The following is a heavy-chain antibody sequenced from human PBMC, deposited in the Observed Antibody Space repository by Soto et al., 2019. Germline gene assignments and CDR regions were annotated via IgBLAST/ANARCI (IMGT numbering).Heavy chain of an antibody. Sequence: PGESLKISCKGSGYSFTSYWIGWVRQMPGKGLEWMGIIYPGDSDTRYSPSFQGQVTISADKSISTAYLQWSSLKASDTAMYYCARPQRPTIFGVDNRYGMDVWGQGTTVTVSS. CDR3: ARPQRPTIFGVDNRYGMDV. CDR2: IYPGDSDT. V-gene: IGHV5-51*01. D-gene: IGHD3-3*01. J-gene: IGHJ6*02. CDR1: GYSFTSYW.